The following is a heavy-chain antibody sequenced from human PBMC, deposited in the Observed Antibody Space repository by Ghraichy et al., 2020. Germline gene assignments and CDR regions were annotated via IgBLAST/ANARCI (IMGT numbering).Heavy chain of an antibody. Sequence: GGSLRLSCAASGFTFSSYSMNWVRQAPGKGLEWVSSISSSSSYIYYADSVKGRFTISRDNAKNSLYLQMNSLRAEDTAVYYCARDLYSYGQPYYYYGMDVWGQGTTVTVSS. D-gene: IGHD5-18*01. CDR3: ARDLYSYGQPYYYYGMDV. J-gene: IGHJ6*02. CDR2: ISSSSSYI. CDR1: GFTFSSYS. V-gene: IGHV3-21*01.